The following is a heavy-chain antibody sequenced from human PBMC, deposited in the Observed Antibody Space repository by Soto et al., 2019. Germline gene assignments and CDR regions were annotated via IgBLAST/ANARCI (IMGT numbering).Heavy chain of an antibody. D-gene: IGHD2-2*01. J-gene: IGHJ4*02. CDR3: TTRDIVLVPAAISDY. CDR2: IKSKTDGGTT. CDR1: GFTFSNAW. Sequence: PGGSLRLSCAASGFTFSNAWMNWVRQAPGKGLEWVGRIKSKTDGGTTDYAAPVKGRFTISRDDSKNTLYLQMNSLKTEDTAVYYCTTRDIVLVPAAISDYWGQGTLVTV. V-gene: IGHV3-15*07.